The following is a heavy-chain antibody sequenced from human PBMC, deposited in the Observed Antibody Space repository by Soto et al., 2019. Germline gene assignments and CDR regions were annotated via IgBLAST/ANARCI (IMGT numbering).Heavy chain of an antibody. V-gene: IGHV1-69*05. CDR2: IIPIFGTA. CDR1: GGAFSSYA. Sequence: ASVTVSCQAAGGAFSSYAISWVRQAPGQGLEWMGGIIPIFGTANYAQKFQGRVTMTRNTSISTAYMELSSLRSEDTAVYYCARRGYSSSWYYYYYYGMDVWGQGTTVTVSS. CDR3: ARRGYSSSWYYYYYYGMDV. J-gene: IGHJ6*02. D-gene: IGHD6-13*01.